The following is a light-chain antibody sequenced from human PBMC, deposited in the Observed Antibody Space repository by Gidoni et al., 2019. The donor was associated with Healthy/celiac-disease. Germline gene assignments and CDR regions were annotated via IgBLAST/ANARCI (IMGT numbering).Light chain of an antibody. CDR1: QVISNY. CDR3: QQYDNLPLT. CDR2: DAS. Sequence: DIQMTQSPSSLSASVGDRVTITCQASQVISNYLNWYQQNPVKAPKLLIYDASNLETGVPSRFSGSGSGTDFTFTISSLQPEDIATYYCQQYDNLPLTFXGXTKVEIK. J-gene: IGKJ4*01. V-gene: IGKV1-33*01.